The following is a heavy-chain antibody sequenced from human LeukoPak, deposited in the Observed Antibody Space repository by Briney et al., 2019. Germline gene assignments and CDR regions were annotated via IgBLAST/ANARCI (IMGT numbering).Heavy chain of an antibody. D-gene: IGHD1-1*01. CDR1: GFTFSSYA. CDR3: AKDPLLRNGVPRTI. V-gene: IGHV3-23*01. J-gene: IGHJ3*02. CDR2: ISGSGGST. Sequence: GGSLRLSCAASGFTFSSYAISWVRQAPGKGLEWVSAISGSGGSTYYADSVKGRFTISRDNSKNTLYLQMNSLRAEDTAVYYCAKDPLLRNGVPRTIWGQGTMVTVSS.